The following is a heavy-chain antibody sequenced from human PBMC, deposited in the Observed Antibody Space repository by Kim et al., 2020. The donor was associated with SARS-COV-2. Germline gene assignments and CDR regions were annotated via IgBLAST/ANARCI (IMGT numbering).Heavy chain of an antibody. J-gene: IGHJ6*02. CDR1: GFMFSTID. CDR3: AKGAMIGYYFYGMDV. CDR2: ISDSGSST. Sequence: GGSLTLSCVTSGFMFSTIDMRWVRQAPGKGLEWVAAISDSGSSTHYADSVRGRFTISRDNSKDTLFLEMNIVRVEDSAIYYCAKGAMIGYYFYGMDVWGRGATVTFSS. D-gene: IGHD3-16*01. V-gene: IGHV3-23*01.